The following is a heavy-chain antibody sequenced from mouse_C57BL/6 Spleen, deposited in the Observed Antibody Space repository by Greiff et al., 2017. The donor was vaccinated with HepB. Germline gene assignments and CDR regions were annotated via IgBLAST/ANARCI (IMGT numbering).Heavy chain of an antibody. D-gene: IGHD1-1*01. CDR3: TRQGVLITTVYFDY. CDR1: GYTFTDYE. V-gene: IGHV1-15*01. J-gene: IGHJ2*01. CDR2: IDPETGGT. Sequence: QVQLQQSGAELVRPGASVTLSCKASGYTFTDYEMHWVKQTPVHGLEWIGAIDPETGGTAYNQKFKGKAILTADKSSSTAYMELRSLTSEDSAVYYCTRQGVLITTVYFDYWGQGTTLTVSS.